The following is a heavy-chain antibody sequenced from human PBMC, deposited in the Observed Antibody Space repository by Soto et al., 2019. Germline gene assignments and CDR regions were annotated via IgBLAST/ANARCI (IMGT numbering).Heavy chain of an antibody. CDR2: LYTDDRT. Sequence: EVQLVETGGGLMQPGGSLRLSCAASGFIVSNKHMGWVRQAPGKGLESVSILYTDDRTYYADSVKGRFTISRDNSKNTVSLQMNGLRDEDTAMYYCVGAAPGDWDQGTPVTVSS. CDR1: GFIVSNKH. D-gene: IGHD3-16*01. CDR3: VGAAPGD. V-gene: IGHV3-53*05. J-gene: IGHJ4*02.